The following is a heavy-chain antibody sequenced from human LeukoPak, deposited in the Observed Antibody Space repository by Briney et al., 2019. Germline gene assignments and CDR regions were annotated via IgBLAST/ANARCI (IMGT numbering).Heavy chain of an antibody. CDR1: GFIFSSYG. J-gene: IGHJ4*02. D-gene: IGHD4-11*01. V-gene: IGHV3-30*02. CDR2: IRYDGSNK. CDR3: AKVHPEVTSLDY. Sequence: GGPLRLSCAASGFIFSSYGMHWVRQAPGKGLEWVAFIRYDGSNKDYADSVKGRFTISRDNSKNTLYLQMNSLRTEDTAVYYCAKVHPEVTSLDYWGQGTLVTVSS.